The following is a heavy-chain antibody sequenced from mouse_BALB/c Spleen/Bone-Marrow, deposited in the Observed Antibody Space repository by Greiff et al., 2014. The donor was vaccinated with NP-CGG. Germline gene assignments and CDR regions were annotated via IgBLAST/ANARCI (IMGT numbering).Heavy chain of an antibody. D-gene: IGHD1-2*01. CDR1: GFSLTNYG. CDR2: IWADGST. J-gene: IGHJ4*01. CDR3: ARITTATGAMDY. V-gene: IGHV2-9*02. Sequence: VQLQQSGPGLVAPSRSLSITCTVSGFSLTNYGVHWVRQPPGKGLEWLGVIWADGSTNYNSALMSRLSISKDNSKSQVFFKMNNLQTDDTAMYYCARITTATGAMDYWGQGTSVTVSS.